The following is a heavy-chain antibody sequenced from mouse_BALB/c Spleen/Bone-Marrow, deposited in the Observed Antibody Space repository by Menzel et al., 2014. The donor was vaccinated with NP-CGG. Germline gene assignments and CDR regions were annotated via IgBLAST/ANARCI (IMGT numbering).Heavy chain of an antibody. CDR3: ARVYYGYDGTSSWFAY. CDR2: INPYNDGT. CDR1: GYTFTNYV. D-gene: IGHD2-2*01. J-gene: IGHJ3*01. Sequence: EVHLQQSGPELVKPGASVKMSCKASGYTFTNYVMHWVKQKPGQGLEWIGYINPYNDGTKYNEKFKGKATLTSDKSSSTAYMDLSSLTSEDSAVYYCARVYYGYDGTSSWFAYWGQGTLVTVSA. V-gene: IGHV1-14*01.